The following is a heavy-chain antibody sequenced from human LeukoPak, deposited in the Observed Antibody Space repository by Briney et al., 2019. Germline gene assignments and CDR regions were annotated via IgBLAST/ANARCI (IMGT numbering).Heavy chain of an antibody. Sequence: GGSLRLSCAASGFTFSSYAMHWVRQAPGKGLEWVAVISYDGSNKYYADSVKGRFTISRDNSKNTLYLQMNSLRAEDTAVYYCARQVCDFWSGYRSYYYYMDVWGKGTTVTVS. D-gene: IGHD3-3*01. CDR1: GFTFSSYA. V-gene: IGHV3-30-3*01. CDR2: ISYDGSNK. CDR3: ARQVCDFWSGYRSYYYYMDV. J-gene: IGHJ6*03.